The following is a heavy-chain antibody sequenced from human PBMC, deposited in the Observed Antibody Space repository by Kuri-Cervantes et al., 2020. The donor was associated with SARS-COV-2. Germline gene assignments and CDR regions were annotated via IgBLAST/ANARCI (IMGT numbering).Heavy chain of an antibody. D-gene: IGHD2-2*02. CDR2: FYHGGST. CDR1: AGSISGSSYY. V-gene: IGHV4-39*07. CDR3: ARLTPRYCSSTSCYKGHAFDI. Sequence: ESLKISCRVSAGSISGSSYYWGWLRPAPGKGLEWIGSFYHGGSTYYNPSLKSRVSISEDTSKNQLSLPQTSVTAADTAAYYCARLTPRYCSSTSCYKGHAFDIWGQGTMVTVSS. J-gene: IGHJ3*02.